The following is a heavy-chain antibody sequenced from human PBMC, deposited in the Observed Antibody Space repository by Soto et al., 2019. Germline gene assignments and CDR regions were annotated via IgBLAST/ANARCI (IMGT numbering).Heavy chain of an antibody. J-gene: IGHJ4*02. D-gene: IGHD3-10*01. CDR1: GYTFTDYS. CDR3: ARPLNYNDYLDC. CDR2: IHGNNGNT. Sequence: QVQLVQSGAEEKKPGASVKVSCKASGYTFTDYSMHRVRQAPGQRLEWMGWIHGNNGNTRYSQNFQGRVTITRDTSASTDYMELGSLTSEDSAVYYCARPLNYNDYLDCWGQGTLVTVSS. V-gene: IGHV1-3*05.